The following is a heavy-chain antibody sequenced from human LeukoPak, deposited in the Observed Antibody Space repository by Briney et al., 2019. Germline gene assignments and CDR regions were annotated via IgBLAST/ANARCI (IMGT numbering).Heavy chain of an antibody. D-gene: IGHD1-26*01. J-gene: IGHJ4*02. CDR2: IYYSGNT. Sequence: SETLSLTCTVAGGSISSFYWSWIRQPPGKGLEWIGYIYYSGNTNYNPSLKNRVTISVDTSKHQFSLKLSSVTAADTAVYYCARGYSGSYGRFDYWGQGTLATVSS. CDR1: GGSISSFY. V-gene: IGHV4-59*01. CDR3: ARGYSGSYGRFDY.